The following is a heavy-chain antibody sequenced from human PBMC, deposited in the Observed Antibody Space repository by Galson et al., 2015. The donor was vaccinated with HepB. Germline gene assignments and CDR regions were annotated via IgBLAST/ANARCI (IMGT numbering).Heavy chain of an antibody. J-gene: IGHJ4*02. CDR1: GFTFRSYS. CDR3: VKGHGYGSYGYYFDS. CDR2: VMSSGITT. Sequence: SLRLSCAASGFTFRSYSMSWVRQAPGKGLEWVASVMSSGITTHYADSVEGRFTISRDNSENTLSLQMNSLTAEDTAIYYCVKGHGYGSYGYYFDSWGQGTLVTVSS. V-gene: IGHV3-23*05. D-gene: IGHD1-26*01.